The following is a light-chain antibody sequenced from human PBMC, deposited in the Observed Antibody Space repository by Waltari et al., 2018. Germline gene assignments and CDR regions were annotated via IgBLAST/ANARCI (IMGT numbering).Light chain of an antibody. Sequence: DIHMPQSPSSLSASVGDRVTITCRASQTITGYLNWYQQKPGKAHSHLIYAASNLKSGVPARVRGSGSGTEFTLAIGSLHPEDFATYYCQQGFSPSWTFGQGTKVEF. CDR3: QQGFSPSWT. V-gene: IGKV1-39*01. J-gene: IGKJ1*01. CDR2: AAS. CDR1: QTITGY.